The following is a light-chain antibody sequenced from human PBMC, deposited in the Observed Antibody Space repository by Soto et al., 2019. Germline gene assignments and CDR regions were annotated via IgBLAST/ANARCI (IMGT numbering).Light chain of an antibody. CDR3: MQALQTPIN. CDR2: LGS. Sequence: DIVMTQSPLSLPVTPGEPASISCRSSQSLLHSNGYNYLDWYLQKPGQSPQLLIYLGSNRASGVPDRFSGSGSGTEFTLKISRVEAEDVGVYYCMQALQTPINFGQGTRLEIK. J-gene: IGKJ5*01. V-gene: IGKV2-28*01. CDR1: QSLLHSNGYNY.